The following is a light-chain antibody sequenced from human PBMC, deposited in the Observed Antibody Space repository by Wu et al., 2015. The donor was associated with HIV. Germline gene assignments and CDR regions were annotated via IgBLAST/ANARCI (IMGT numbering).Light chain of an antibody. CDR2: RAS. J-gene: IGKJ1*01. CDR1: QSLSGW. CDR3: QQYHSSPWT. Sequence: DIQMTQSPSTLSASVGDRVTITCRASQSLSGWLAWYQQKPGKAPNLLIYRASSLETGVPSRFSGSGSGTEFTLTISSLQPDDFATYYCQQYHSSPWTFGLGTKVEI. V-gene: IGKV1-5*03.